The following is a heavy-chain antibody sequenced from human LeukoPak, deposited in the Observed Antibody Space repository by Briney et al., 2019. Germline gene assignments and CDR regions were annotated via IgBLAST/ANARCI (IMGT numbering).Heavy chain of an antibody. D-gene: IGHD3-3*01. CDR3: AKAKDYDFWSGNDY. Sequence: GGSLRLSCAASGFTVGSNSMSWVRQAPGKGLEWVSLIYSGGSTYHADSVRGRFTISRDNSKNTLHLQMNSLRAEDTAVYYCAKAKDYDFWSGNDYWGQGTLVTVSS. J-gene: IGHJ4*02. CDR1: GFTVGSNS. CDR2: IYSGGST. V-gene: IGHV3-53*01.